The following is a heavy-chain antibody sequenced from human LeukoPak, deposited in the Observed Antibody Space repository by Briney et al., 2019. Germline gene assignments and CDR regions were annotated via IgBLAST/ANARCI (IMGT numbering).Heavy chain of an antibody. CDR3: AKAPVTSCRGAFCYPFDY. CDR1: GFTFSSYA. V-gene: IGHV3-23*01. Sequence: PGGSLRLSCAASGFTFSSYAMSWVRQAPGKGLEWVSDISGSGGSTYYADSVKGRFTISRDNSKNTLYLQMKSLRAEDTAVYYCAKAPVTSCRGAFCYPFDYWGQGTLVTVSS. D-gene: IGHD2-15*01. CDR2: ISGSGGST. J-gene: IGHJ4*02.